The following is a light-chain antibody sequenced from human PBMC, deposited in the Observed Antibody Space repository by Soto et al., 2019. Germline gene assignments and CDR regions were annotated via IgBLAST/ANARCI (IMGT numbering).Light chain of an antibody. Sequence: QSVLTQPASVSGSPGQSITISCTGTSSDVGSRNLVSWYQQHPGKAPKLIIYEVTKWPSGVSIRFSGSKSGNTASLTIFGLQAEDEADYYCCSYAGSYTWVFGGGTKLTVL. CDR2: EVT. CDR3: CSYAGSYTWV. CDR1: SSDVGSRNL. V-gene: IGLV2-23*02. J-gene: IGLJ3*02.